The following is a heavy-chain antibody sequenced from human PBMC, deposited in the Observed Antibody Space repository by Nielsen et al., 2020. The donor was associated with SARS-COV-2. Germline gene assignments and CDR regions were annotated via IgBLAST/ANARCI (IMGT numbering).Heavy chain of an antibody. CDR1: GGSISNYY. CDR3: VRATIFGVAFIDR. D-gene: IGHD3-3*01. Sequence: SETLSLTCTVSGGSISNYYWGWVRHPPANGLEWIGNIYYSGNTNYNPSLKSRVTISLDTSKNQFSLALTSVTAADTAVYYCVRATIFGVAFIDRWGQGALVTVSS. V-gene: IGHV4-59*13. CDR2: IYYSGNT. J-gene: IGHJ5*02.